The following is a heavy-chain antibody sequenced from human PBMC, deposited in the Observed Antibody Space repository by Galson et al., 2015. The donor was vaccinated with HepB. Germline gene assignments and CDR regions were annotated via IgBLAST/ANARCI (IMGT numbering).Heavy chain of an antibody. CDR2: ISPYNANT. D-gene: IGHD2-15*01. J-gene: IGHJ4*02. CDR1: GSTFGDSG. CDR3: AREGSYCIGDACYYYFDY. Sequence: SVKVSCKASGSTFGDSGIIWVRQAPGQGLEWMGWISPYNANTNSAQKFRGRVTLTTVTSTTTAYMELRSLRSDDTAIYYCAREGSYCIGDACYYYFDYWGQGSLVTVSS. V-gene: IGHV1-18*01.